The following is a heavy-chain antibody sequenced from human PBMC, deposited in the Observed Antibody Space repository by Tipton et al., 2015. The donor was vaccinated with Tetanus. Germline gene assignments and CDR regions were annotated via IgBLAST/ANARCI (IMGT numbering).Heavy chain of an antibody. CDR2: VDDSGST. J-gene: IGHJ5*02. V-gene: IGHV4-39*07. Sequence: TLSLTCTVSRGSINSGTFYWDWIRQPPGKGLEWIGEVDDSGSTNHSPSLKGRATISLDTSRNEFSLTLSSVTAADTAVYYCARGTWLYTSTYHRHWLDPWGQGTLVTVSS. D-gene: IGHD6-13*01. CDR3: ARGTWLYTSTYHRHWLDP. CDR1: RGSINSGTFY.